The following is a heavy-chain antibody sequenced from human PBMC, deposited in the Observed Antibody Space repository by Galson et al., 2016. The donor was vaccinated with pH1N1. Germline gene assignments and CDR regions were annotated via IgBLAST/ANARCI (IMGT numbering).Heavy chain of an antibody. CDR2: VNPGGSTI. CDR1: GYIFTSQW. Sequence: QSGAEVKKPGESLKISCKASGYIFTSQWIAWVRQVPGKGLEWVGVVNPGGSTIRYSPSFQAQVTISCDKSISTAYLQWSSLGASDTAMYYCARQYDFGDYRGNAFDIWGQGTVVIVSS. V-gene: IGHV5-51*03. CDR3: ARQYDFGDYRGNAFDI. D-gene: IGHD4-17*01. J-gene: IGHJ3*02.